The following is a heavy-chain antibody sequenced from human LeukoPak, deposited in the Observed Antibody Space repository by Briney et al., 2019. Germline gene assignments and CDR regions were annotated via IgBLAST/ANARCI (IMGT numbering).Heavy chain of an antibody. J-gene: IGHJ6*03. V-gene: IGHV1-46*01. CDR3: AISFNRGYSYGQEYYMDV. Sequence: ASVKVSFKTSEYTTYYIHWVRQAPRQALEKMGLIHPCNGVAWYAQNFQGRVTMSRDTSTTTVYMELSSLRSEDTAVYYCAISFNRGYSYGQEYYMDVWGKGTTVTVSS. CDR2: IHPCNGVA. CDR1: EYTTYY. D-gene: IGHD5-18*01.